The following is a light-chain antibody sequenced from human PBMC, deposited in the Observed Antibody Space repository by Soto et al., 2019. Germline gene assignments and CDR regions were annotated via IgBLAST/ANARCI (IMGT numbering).Light chain of an antibody. CDR1: SSDVGGYNL. CDR2: EVT. J-gene: IGLJ1*01. CDR3: ISYTTSSTYG. V-gene: IGLV2-14*01. Sequence: QSVLTQPASVSGSPGQSIIISCSGTSSDVGGYNLVSWYRQHPGNAPKLLLYEVTNRPSGVSNRFSGSKSGNTASLTISWLQAEDEADYYCISYTTSSTYGFGTGTKVTAL.